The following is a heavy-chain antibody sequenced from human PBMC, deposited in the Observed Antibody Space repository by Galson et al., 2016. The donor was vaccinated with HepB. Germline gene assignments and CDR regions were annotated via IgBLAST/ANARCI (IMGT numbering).Heavy chain of an antibody. D-gene: IGHD2-21*02. V-gene: IGHV3-7*03. J-gene: IGHJ4*02. CDR1: GFTFSSNW. CDR2: INPDGSGK. Sequence: SLRLSCAASGFTFSSNWMGWVRQSPGKGLEWVCKINPDGSGKYYADSVKGRFTISRDNARNPLYLQMSSLRAEDTAIYYCAKIPWGDCEVGYWGKGSLGTVSS. CDR3: AKIPWGDCEVGY.